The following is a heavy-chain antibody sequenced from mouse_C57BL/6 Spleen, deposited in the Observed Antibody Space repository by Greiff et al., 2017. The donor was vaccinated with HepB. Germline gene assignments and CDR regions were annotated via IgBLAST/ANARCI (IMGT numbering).Heavy chain of an antibody. J-gene: IGHJ2*01. CDR2: ISSGGSYT. CDR3: ARHGTYYFDY. D-gene: IGHD3-3*01. Sequence: EVQLVESGGDLVKPGGSLKLSCAASGFTFSSYGMSWVRQTPDKRLEWVATISSGGSYTYYPDSVKGRFTISRDNAKNTLYLQRSSLKSEDTDMYYCARHGTYYFDYWGQGTTLTVSS. CDR1: GFTFSSYG. V-gene: IGHV5-6*01.